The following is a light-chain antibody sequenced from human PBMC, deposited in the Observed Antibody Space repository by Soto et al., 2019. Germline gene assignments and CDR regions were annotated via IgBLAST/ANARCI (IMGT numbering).Light chain of an antibody. CDR2: DAS. V-gene: IGKV1-5*01. J-gene: IGKJ2*01. Sequence: DIQMTQSRSPVAASVGDRVTITCQASHSVNTWVAWYQQKPGRAPVLLIHDASASESGVPSRFSGSGSGTEFSLTINSLQPEDFGSYYCQVYDSHSVAFGQGTKLDIK. CDR3: QVYDSHSVA. CDR1: HSVNTW.